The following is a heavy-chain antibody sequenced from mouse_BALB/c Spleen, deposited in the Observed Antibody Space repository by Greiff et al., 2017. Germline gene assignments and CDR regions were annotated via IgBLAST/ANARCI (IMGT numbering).Heavy chain of an antibody. CDR1: GDSITSGY. V-gene: IGHV3-8*02. CDR2: ISYSGST. J-gene: IGHJ3*01. D-gene: IGHD1-1*01. Sequence: VQLKESGPSLVKPSQTLSLTCSVTGDSITSGYWNWIRKFPGNKLEYMGYISYSGSTYYNPSLKSRISITRDTSKNQYYLQLNSVTTEDTATYYCARGSTVVEGGFAYWGQGTLVTVSA. CDR3: ARGSTVVEGGFAY.